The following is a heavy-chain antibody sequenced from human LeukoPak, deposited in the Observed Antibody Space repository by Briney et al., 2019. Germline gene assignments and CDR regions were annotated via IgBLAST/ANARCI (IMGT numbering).Heavy chain of an antibody. CDR3: ARDRTGTYYFDY. CDR2: VRYDGTYK. CDR1: GFTFSGYG. Sequence: GGSLRLSCAASGFTFSGYGMHWVRQAPGKGLEWVASVRYDGTYKSYADSVEGRFTISRDNSKNTLYLQMNSLSVEDTAVYYCARDRTGTYYFDYWGQGTLVTVSS. J-gene: IGHJ4*02. V-gene: IGHV3-30*02. D-gene: IGHD3/OR15-3a*01.